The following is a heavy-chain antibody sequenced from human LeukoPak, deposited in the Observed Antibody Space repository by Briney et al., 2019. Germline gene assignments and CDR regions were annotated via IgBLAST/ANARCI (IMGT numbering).Heavy chain of an antibody. J-gene: IGHJ4*02. CDR2: IKPKTDGETT. CDR3: ITPLPYSAQ. V-gene: IGHV3-15*07. D-gene: IGHD2-21*01. CDR1: GFTFSNAY. Sequence: GGSLRLSCAASGFTFSNAYMNWVRQAPGKGQEWVGRIKPKTDGETTEYAAPVKGRFSISRDDSKNMLYLQMNSLKTEDTAVYYCITPLPYSAQGGQGTLVTVSS.